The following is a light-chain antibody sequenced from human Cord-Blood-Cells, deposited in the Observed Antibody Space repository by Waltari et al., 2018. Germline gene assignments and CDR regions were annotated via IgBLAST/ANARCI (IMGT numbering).Light chain of an antibody. CDR1: SSDVGGYNY. V-gene: IGLV2-11*01. Sequence: QSALTQPRSVSGSPGQSVTISCTGTSSDVGGYNYVSWYQQHPGKAPTLMSYAVSTRPAVVRHRFSGSKCGNTASLTIAVLQAEDEADYYGCSYAGSCTWVFGGGTKLTVL. CDR2: AVS. CDR3: CSYAGSCTWV. J-gene: IGLJ3*02.